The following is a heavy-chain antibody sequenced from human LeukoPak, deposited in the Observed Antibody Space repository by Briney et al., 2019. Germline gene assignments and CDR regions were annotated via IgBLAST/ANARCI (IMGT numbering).Heavy chain of an antibody. CDR3: ARDQGSGYYYPYYYYGMDV. V-gene: IGHV3-23*01. J-gene: IGHJ6*02. CDR1: GFTFSSYG. CDR2: ISGSGGTT. D-gene: IGHD3-22*01. Sequence: PGGSLRLSCAASGFTFSSYGMSWVRQAPGKGLEWVSTISGSGGTTYYADSVKGRFTISRDNAKNSLYLQMNSLRAEDTAVYYCARDQGSGYYYPYYYYGMDVWGQGTTVTVSS.